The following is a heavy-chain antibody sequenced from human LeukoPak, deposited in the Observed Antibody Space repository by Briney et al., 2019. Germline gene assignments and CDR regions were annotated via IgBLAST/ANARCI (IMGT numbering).Heavy chain of an antibody. CDR1: GFTFSTYG. CDR3: VERVVPAAIAYYFDC. CDR2: IRYDGSNK. V-gene: IGHV3-30*02. Sequence: GGSLRLSCAASGFTFSTYGMHWVRQAPGKGLEWVAFIRYDGSNKYYADSVKGRFTISRDNSKNTLYLQMISLRAEDTAVYYCVERVVPAAIAYYFDCWGQGTLVTVSS. D-gene: IGHD2-2*01. J-gene: IGHJ4*02.